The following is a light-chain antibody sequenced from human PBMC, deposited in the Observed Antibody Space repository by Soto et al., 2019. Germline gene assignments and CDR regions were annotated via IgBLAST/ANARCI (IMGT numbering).Light chain of an antibody. J-gene: IGKJ1*01. CDR3: QQYGDSPRT. V-gene: IGKV3-20*01. CDR1: QRVTGSS. Sequence: EIVLTQSPGTLSLSPGERATLSCRASQRVTGSSLAWYKHKPGQAPRLLIYGASSRATGIPDRFSGSGSGTDFTLTVSRLEPEDFAVYYCQQYGDSPRTFGQGTKVEIK. CDR2: GAS.